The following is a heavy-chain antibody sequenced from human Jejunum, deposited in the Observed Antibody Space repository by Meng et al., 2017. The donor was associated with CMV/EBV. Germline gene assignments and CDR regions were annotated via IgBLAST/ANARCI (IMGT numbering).Heavy chain of an antibody. CDR1: GFAFSSYN. D-gene: IGHD3-10*01. CDR3: VRDRFGVITPDVFDI. V-gene: IGHV3-21*06. J-gene: IGHJ3*02. Sequence: GFAFSSYNMDWVRQAPGKGLEWVASITTTSRYIYYGDSVKGRFTVSRDNAQNSVYLRMNSLRAEDTAVYYCVRDRFGVITPDVFDIWGQGTMVTVSS. CDR2: ITTTSRYI.